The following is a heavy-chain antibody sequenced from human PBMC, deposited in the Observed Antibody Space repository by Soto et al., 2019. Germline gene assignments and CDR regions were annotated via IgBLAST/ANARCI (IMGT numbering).Heavy chain of an antibody. J-gene: IGHJ6*02. CDR1: VFTFSTAW. D-gene: IGHD6-19*01. CDR3: TPDPSRAVAGQHYGMDV. CDR2: IKSKTDGGTT. V-gene: IGHV3-15*01. Sequence: GGSLRLSFAASVFTFSTAWMRWVRQAPGKGLAWVGRIKSKTDGGTTDYAAPVKGRFTISRDDSKNTLYLQMNSLKTEDTAVYYCTPDPSRAVAGQHYGMDVWAQGTTVTVPS.